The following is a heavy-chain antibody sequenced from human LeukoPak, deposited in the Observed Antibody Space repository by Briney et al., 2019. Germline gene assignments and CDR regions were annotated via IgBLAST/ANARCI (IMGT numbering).Heavy chain of an antibody. V-gene: IGHV3-74*01. CDR3: ARGPLYCSGSTCNAMDV. CDR1: GFTFSSYW. CDR2: IHSDGIST. J-gene: IGHJ6*02. Sequence: GGSLRLSCAASGFTFSSYWMHWVRQAPGKGLVWVSRIHSDGISTSYADSVKGRFTISRDNAKNTLFVQMNSLRAEDAAVYYCARGPLYCSGSTCNAMDVWGQGTTVTVSS. D-gene: IGHD2-15*01.